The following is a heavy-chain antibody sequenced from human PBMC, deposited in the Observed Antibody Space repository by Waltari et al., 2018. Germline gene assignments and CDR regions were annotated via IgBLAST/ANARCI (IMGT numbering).Heavy chain of an antibody. V-gene: IGHV1-2*02. Sequence: QVQLVQSGAELKNPGASVLVSCTTSGYTFTNFYFHRVRQAPGQGLEWMGWIHPGGGDTNYAQKFQGRVTLTRDTSIDTAYLELNGLTSDDTAIYYCARDHNWGPDYWGQGTLVTVSS. CDR1: GYTFTNFY. CDR2: IHPGGGDT. J-gene: IGHJ4*02. CDR3: ARDHNWGPDY. D-gene: IGHD7-27*01.